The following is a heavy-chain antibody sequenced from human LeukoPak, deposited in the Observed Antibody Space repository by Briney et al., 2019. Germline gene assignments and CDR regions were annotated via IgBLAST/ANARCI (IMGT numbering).Heavy chain of an antibody. Sequence: SETLSLTCTVSGGSISSSSYYWGWIRQPPGKGLEWIGSIYYSGSTYYNPSLKSRVTISVDTSKNQFSLKLSSVTAADTAVYYCARQRTGYSYGTHSYYYYMDVWGKGTTVTVSS. V-gene: IGHV4-39*01. CDR1: GGSISSSSYY. CDR2: IYYSGST. J-gene: IGHJ6*03. CDR3: ARQRTGYSYGTHSYYYYMDV. D-gene: IGHD5-18*01.